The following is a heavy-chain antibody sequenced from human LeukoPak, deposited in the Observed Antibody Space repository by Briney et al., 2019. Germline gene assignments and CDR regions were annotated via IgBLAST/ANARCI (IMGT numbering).Heavy chain of an antibody. V-gene: IGHV1-46*01. CDR1: GYTFTSYY. D-gene: IGHD3-10*01. CDR2: INPSGGST. CDR3: ARVAALTMVRGVPNYYFDY. Sequence: GASVKVSCKASGYTFTSYYMHWVRQAPGQGLEWMGIINPSGGSTSYAQKFQGRVTMTRDTSTSTAYMELRSLRSDDTAVYYCARVAALTMVRGVPNYYFDYWGQGTLVTVSS. J-gene: IGHJ4*02.